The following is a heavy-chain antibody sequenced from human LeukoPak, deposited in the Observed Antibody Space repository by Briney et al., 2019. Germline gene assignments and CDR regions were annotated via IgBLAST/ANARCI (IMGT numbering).Heavy chain of an antibody. CDR2: IYYTGNT. CDR3: ARGGRGLRDALDI. Sequence: SETLSLTCTVSGGSISSGAHYWRWIRQHPGKGLERIGYIYYTGNTYYNPSLKSRVNMSVDTSQNQFSLSLRSVTVADTASDYCARGGRGLRDALDIWGQGTVVAVSS. CDR1: GGSISSGAHY. J-gene: IGHJ3*02. V-gene: IGHV4-31*02. D-gene: IGHD2-15*01.